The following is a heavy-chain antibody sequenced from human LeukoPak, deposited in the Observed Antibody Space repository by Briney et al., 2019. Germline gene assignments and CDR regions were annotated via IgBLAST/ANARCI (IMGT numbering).Heavy chain of an antibody. Sequence: ASVKVSCKASGYTFTSYDINWVRQATGQGLEWMGWMNPNSGNTGYAQKFQGRVTMTRNTSISTAYMELSGLRSEDTAVYYCASWGVILDAFDIWGQGTMVTVSS. V-gene: IGHV1-8*01. CDR3: ASWGVILDAFDI. CDR1: GYTFTSYD. D-gene: IGHD3-16*02. J-gene: IGHJ3*02. CDR2: MNPNSGNT.